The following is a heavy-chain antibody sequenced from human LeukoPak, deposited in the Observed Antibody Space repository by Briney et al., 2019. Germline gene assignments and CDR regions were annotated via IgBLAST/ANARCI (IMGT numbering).Heavy chain of an antibody. CDR2: INQDGSEI. CDR1: GFTFSNYW. V-gene: IGHV3-7*01. CDR3: ARGLRYCSGGSCSY. Sequence: PGGSLRLSCTASGFTFSNYWMSWVRQAPGKGLEWMASINQDGSEIYYVDSVKGRFTISRDNAKNSLYLQMNSLRAEDSAVYYCARGLRYCSGGSCSYWGQGTLVTVSS. D-gene: IGHD2-15*01. J-gene: IGHJ4*02.